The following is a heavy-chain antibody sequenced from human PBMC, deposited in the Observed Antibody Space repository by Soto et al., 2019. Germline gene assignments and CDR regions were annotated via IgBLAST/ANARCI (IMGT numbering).Heavy chain of an antibody. CDR2: ISSSSSTI. Sequence: GGTLRLSCAPSGFTFSSYSMNWVRQAPGKGLEWVSYISSSSSTIYYADSVKGRFTISRDNAKNSLYLQMNSLRDEDTAVYYCASRAHIAAALGAFDIWGQGRMVTVSS. CDR3: ASRAHIAAALGAFDI. D-gene: IGHD6-13*01. CDR1: GFTFSSYS. J-gene: IGHJ3*02. V-gene: IGHV3-48*02.